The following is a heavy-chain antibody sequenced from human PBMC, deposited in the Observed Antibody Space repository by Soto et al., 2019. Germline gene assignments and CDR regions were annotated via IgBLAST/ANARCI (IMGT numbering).Heavy chain of an antibody. D-gene: IGHD2-21*01. Sequence: QVQLQESGPGLVKPSETLSLTCTVSGGSISGYYWSWIRQPPGKGLEWIGYIYYNGNNNYNPSLKSRITISVDTSKHQFSLKLGSVTAADTAIYYCARHDCSSTTCSPLFDFWGQGTLVIVSS. V-gene: IGHV4-59*08. J-gene: IGHJ4*02. CDR1: GGSISGYY. CDR2: IYYNGNN. CDR3: ARHDCSSTTCSPLFDF.